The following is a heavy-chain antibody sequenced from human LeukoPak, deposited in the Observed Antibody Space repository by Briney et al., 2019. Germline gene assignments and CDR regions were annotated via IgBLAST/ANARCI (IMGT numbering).Heavy chain of an antibody. CDR1: GGSSSGYY. CDR2: INHSGST. V-gene: IGHV4-34*01. CDR3: TKGRPVAAAGAFDY. D-gene: IGHD6-19*01. J-gene: IGHJ4*02. Sequence: SETLSLACAVYGGSSSGYYWSWIRQPPGKGLEWIGEINHSGSTNYNPSLKSRVAISVDTSKNQFSLKLSSVTAADTAVYYCTKGRPVAAAGAFDYWGQGTLVTVSS.